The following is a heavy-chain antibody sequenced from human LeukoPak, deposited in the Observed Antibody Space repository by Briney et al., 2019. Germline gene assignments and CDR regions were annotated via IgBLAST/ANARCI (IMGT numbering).Heavy chain of an antibody. D-gene: IGHD3-3*01. CDR2: INPNSGGT. V-gene: IGHV1-2*02. J-gene: IGHJ3*02. CDR1: GYTFTSYG. Sequence: GASVKVSCKASGYTFTSYGISWVRQAPGQGLEWMGWINPNSGGTNYAQKFQGRVTMTRDTSISTAYMELSRLRSDDTAVYYCARVSAFTVRFLEWYAFDIWGQGTMVTVSS. CDR3: ARVSAFTVRFLEWYAFDI.